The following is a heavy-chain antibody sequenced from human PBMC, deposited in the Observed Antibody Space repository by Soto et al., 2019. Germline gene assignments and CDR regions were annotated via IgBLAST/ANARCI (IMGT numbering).Heavy chain of an antibody. CDR3: ARDGWVRCSGGSSYRAVDY. Sequence: PSETLSLPCTVSGGSISSGGYYWSWIRQHPGEGLEWVGYIYYSGRTCYNPSLKSRVTISVDSSKNHFSLKLSSVNAAYTAVSCWARDGWVRCSGGSSYRAVDYWGPWNLVTVSS. D-gene: IGHD2-15*01. J-gene: IGHJ4*02. V-gene: IGHV4-31*03. CDR2: IYYSGRT. CDR1: GGSISSGGYY.